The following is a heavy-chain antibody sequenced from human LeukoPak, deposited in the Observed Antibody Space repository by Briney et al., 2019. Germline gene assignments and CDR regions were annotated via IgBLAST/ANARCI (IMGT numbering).Heavy chain of an antibody. V-gene: IGHV3-21*04. J-gene: IGHJ4*02. CDR1: GFTFSSYS. CDR3: AKGPGYSSSWYPL. CDR2: ISSSSSYI. D-gene: IGHD6-13*01. Sequence: GGSLRLSCAASGFTFSSYSMNWVRQAPGKGLEWVSSISSSSSYIYYADSVKGRFTISRDNAKNSLYLQMNSLRAEDTALYYCAKGPGYSSSWYPLWGQGTLVTVSS.